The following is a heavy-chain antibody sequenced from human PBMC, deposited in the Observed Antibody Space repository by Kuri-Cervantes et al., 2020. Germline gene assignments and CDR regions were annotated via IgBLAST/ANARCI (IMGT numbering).Heavy chain of an antibody. V-gene: IGHV3-23*01. CDR1: GFTFSSYA. CDR2: ISGSGGST. J-gene: IGHJ3*02. D-gene: IGHD3-16*02. CDR3: ARGDYIWGSYPLDI. Sequence: GESLKISCAASGFTFSSYAMSWVRQAPGKGLEWVSAISGSGGSTYYADSVKGRFTISRDNSKNTLYLQMNSLRAEDTAVYYCARGDYIWGSYPLDIWGQGTMVTVSS.